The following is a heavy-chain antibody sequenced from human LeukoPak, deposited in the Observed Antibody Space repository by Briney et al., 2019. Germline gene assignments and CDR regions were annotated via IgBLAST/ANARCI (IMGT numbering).Heavy chain of an antibody. CDR1: GGSFSGYY. J-gene: IGHJ5*02. CDR2: INHSGST. CDR3: ARRPLQESSRFGEFSFDP. V-gene: IGHV4-34*01. D-gene: IGHD3-10*01. Sequence: PSETPSLTCAVYGGSFSGYYWSWIRQPPGKGLEWIGEINHSGSTNYNPSLKSRVTISVDTSKNQFSLKLSSVTAADTAVYYCARRPLQESSRFGEFSFDPWGQGTLVTVSS.